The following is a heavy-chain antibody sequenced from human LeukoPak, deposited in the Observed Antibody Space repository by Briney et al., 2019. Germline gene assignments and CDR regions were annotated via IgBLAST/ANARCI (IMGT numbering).Heavy chain of an antibody. CDR3: ARGDGGSYQGRFDY. D-gene: IGHD1-26*01. CDR1: GFTFSSYW. J-gene: IGHJ4*02. CDR2: IKSDDSST. Sequence: GGSLRLSCAASGFTFSSYWMHWVRQAPGKGLVWVSRIKSDDSSTSYADSVKGRFTISRDNAKNTLYLQMNSLKAEDTAVYYCARGDGGSYQGRFDYWGQGTLVTVSS. V-gene: IGHV3-74*01.